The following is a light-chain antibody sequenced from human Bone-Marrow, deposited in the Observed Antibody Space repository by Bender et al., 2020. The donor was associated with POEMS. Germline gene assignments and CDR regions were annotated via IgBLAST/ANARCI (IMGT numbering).Light chain of an antibody. J-gene: IGLJ2*01. CDR3: QTWGAGIVV. CDR2: LNSHGSY. CDR1: SGHSSYA. Sequence: QVVLTQSPSASASLGASVKLTCTLSSGHSSYAIAWHQQRPGNGPRYLMKLNSHGSYTKGDGVPDRFSGSSSGAERYLAISSLQSEDEADYYCQTWGAGIVVFGGGTKLTVL. V-gene: IGLV4-69*01.